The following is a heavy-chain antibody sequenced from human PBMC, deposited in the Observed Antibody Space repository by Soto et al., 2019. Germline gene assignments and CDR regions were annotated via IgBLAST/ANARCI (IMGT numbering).Heavy chain of an antibody. CDR1: GGSISSCNW. CDR2: IYHSEST. D-gene: IGHD1-7*01. V-gene: IGHV4-4*02. Sequence: PSETLSLTCAVSGGSISSCNWWTWVRQPPGKGLEWIGEIYHSESTNYNPSLKSRVTISVDKSKNQFSLKLTSVTAADTAVYYCARKSTLNWNYDDWGQGTLVTVSS. CDR3: ARKSTLNWNYDD. J-gene: IGHJ4*02.